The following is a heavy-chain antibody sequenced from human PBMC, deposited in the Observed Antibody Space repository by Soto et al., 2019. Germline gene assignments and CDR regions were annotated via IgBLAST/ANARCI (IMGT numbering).Heavy chain of an antibody. CDR1: GFTFSSYW. CDR2: IKQDGSEK. CDR3: ARFLRFLEWSPPYGMDV. Sequence: GGSLRLSCAASGFTFSSYWMSWVRQAPGKWLEWVANIKQDGSEKYYVDSVKGRFTISRDNAKNSLYLQMNSLRAEDTAVYYCARFLRFLEWSPPYGMDVWGQGXTVTVYS. V-gene: IGHV3-7*03. J-gene: IGHJ6*02. D-gene: IGHD3-3*01.